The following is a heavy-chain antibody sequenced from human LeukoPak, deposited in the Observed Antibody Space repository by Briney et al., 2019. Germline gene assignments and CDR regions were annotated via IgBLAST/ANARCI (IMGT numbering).Heavy chain of an antibody. V-gene: IGHV1-69*06. J-gene: IGHJ6*03. Sequence: ASVKVSCKASGGTFSSYAISWVRQAPGQGLEWMGGIIPIFGTANYAQKFQGRVTITADKSTSTAYMELSSLRSEDTAVYYCARGGSDLYYYYMDVWGKGTTVTVSS. CDR3: ARGGSDLYYYYMDV. CDR1: GGTFSSYA. D-gene: IGHD3-10*01. CDR2: IIPIFGTA.